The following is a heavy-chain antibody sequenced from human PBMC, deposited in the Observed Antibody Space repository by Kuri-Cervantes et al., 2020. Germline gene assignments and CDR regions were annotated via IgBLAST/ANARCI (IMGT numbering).Heavy chain of an antibody. Sequence: GESLKISCVASGFTINNDWMSWVRQAPGKGLEWVANIKEDGSEKHYVDSVKGRFTISRDNSKNTLYLQMNSLRAKDTAVYYCAKDLVRALSYYYYGMDVWGQGTTVTVSS. CDR1: GFTINNDW. CDR2: IKEDGSEK. CDR3: AKDLVRALSYYYYGMDV. D-gene: IGHD3-10*01. J-gene: IGHJ6*02. V-gene: IGHV3-7*03.